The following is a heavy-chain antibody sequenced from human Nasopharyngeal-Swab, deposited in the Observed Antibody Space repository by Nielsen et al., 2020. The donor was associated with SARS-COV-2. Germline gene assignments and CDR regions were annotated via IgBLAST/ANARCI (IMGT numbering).Heavy chain of an antibody. CDR3: ARDEKSQGIFGVVISGQWWFDP. Sequence: VRQAPGQGLEWMGWINTNTGNPTYAQGFTGRFVFSLDTSVSTAYLQISSLKAEDTAVYYCARDEKSQGIFGVVISGQWWFDPWGQGTLVTVSS. J-gene: IGHJ5*02. V-gene: IGHV7-4-1*02. CDR2: INTNTGNP. D-gene: IGHD3-3*01.